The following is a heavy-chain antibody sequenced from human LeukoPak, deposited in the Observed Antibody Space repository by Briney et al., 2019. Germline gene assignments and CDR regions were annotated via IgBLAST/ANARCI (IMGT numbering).Heavy chain of an antibody. CDR3: ATERGINYFDY. V-gene: IGHV4-39*07. CDR1: GGSISIYY. J-gene: IGHJ4*02. Sequence: PSETLSLTCTVSGGSISIYYWGWIRQPPGKGLEWIGSIYYSGSTYYNPSLKSRVTISVDTSKNQFSLKLSSVTAADTAVYYCATERGINYFDYWGQGTLVTVSS. CDR2: IYYSGST. D-gene: IGHD3-10*01.